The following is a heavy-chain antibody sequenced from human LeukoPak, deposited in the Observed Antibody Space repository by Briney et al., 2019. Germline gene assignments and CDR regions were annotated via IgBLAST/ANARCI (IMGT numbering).Heavy chain of an antibody. V-gene: IGHV4-34*01. CDR1: GGSFSGYY. CDR3: ARHVPYYDSDFSAWGMDV. J-gene: IGHJ6*02. D-gene: IGHD3-16*01. CDR2: INHSGST. Sequence: SGTLSLTCAVYGGSFSGYYWSWLRQPPGKGLEWIGEINHSGSTNYNPSLKSRVTISVDTSKSQFSLRLSSVTAADTVVYYCARHVPYYDSDFSAWGMDVWGQGTTVTVSS.